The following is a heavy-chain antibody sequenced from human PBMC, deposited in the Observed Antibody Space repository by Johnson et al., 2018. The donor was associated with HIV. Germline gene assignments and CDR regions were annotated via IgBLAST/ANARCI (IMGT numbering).Heavy chain of an antibody. J-gene: IGHJ3*02. CDR3: AKWNDSSGYIRGLDAFDI. CDR1: GFTFSSYA. Sequence: VQLVESGGGLVQPGGSLRLSCAASGFTFSSYAMSWVRQAPGKGLEWVPAISGRGGSTYFADSVKGRFTIPRANSKNPLYLQMNSLRAEDTAVYYCAKWNDSSGYIRGLDAFDIWGQGTMVTVSS. CDR2: ISGRGGST. V-gene: IGHV3-23*04. D-gene: IGHD3-22*01.